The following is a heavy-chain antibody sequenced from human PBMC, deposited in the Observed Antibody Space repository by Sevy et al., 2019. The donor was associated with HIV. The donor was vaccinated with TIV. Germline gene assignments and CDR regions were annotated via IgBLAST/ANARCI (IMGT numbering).Heavy chain of an antibody. J-gene: IGHJ4*02. CDR2: FDPEDGRT. Sequence: ASVKVSCKLSGYTLTDFSMHWVRQAPGKGLEWVATFDPEDGRTIYAQKFQGRVTMTRDTSTDTAYMELNSLRSDDTAVYYCATTKDYYASSGYPFDYWGQGTQVTVSS. CDR3: ATTKDYYASSGYPFDY. D-gene: IGHD3-22*01. V-gene: IGHV1-24*01. CDR1: GYTLTDFS.